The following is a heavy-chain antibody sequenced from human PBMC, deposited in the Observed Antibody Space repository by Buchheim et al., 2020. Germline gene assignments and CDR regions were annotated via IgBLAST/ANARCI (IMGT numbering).Heavy chain of an antibody. CDR2: IYHSGST. V-gene: IGHV4-34*01. CDR3: ARVSPFRDGYNYDY. CDR1: GGSFSGYS. D-gene: IGHD5-24*01. J-gene: IGHJ4*02. Sequence: QVQLQQWGAGLLKPSETLSLTCAVYGGSFSGYSWSWIRQPPGKGLEWIGYIYHSGSTYYNPSLKSRVTISVDRSKNQFSLKLSSVTAADTAVYYCARVSPFRDGYNYDYWGQGTL.